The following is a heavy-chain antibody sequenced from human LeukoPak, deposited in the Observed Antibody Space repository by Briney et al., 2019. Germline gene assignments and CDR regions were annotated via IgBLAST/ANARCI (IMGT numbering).Heavy chain of an antibody. J-gene: IGHJ4*02. D-gene: IGHD2-15*01. V-gene: IGHV3-21*01. CDR3: ARDPWEDIVVVEAATPDY. CDR2: ISSSSSYI. CDR1: GFPFSSYG. Sequence: GGSLRLSCAASGFPFSSYGMNWVRQATGKGLEWVSSISSSSSYIYYADSVKGRFTISRDNAKNSLYLQMNSLRAEDTAVYYCARDPWEDIVVVEAATPDYWGQGTLVTVSS.